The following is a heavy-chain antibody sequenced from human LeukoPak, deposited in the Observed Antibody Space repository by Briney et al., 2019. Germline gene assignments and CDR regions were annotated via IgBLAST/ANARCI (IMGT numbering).Heavy chain of an antibody. CDR1: GFTFSSYG. D-gene: IGHD6-19*01. J-gene: IGHJ4*02. CDR2: IKQDGTEK. Sequence: GGSLRLSCAASGFTFSSYGMHWVRQAPGKGLEWLANIKQDGTEKYYVDSVKGRFTISRDNAKNSLYLQMNSLRGEDTAVYYCASLSATAYSSAWRGNYWGQGTLVTVSS. V-gene: IGHV3-7*01. CDR3: ASLSATAYSSAWRGNY.